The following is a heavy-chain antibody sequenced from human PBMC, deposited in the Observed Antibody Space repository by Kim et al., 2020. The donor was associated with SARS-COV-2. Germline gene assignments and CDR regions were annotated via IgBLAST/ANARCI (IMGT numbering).Heavy chain of an antibody. CDR2: IYYSGST. Sequence: SETLSLTCTVSGGSISSSSYYWGWIRQPPGKGLEWIGSIYYSGSTYYNPSLKSRVTISVDTSKNQFSLKLSSVTAADTAVYYCASNEDALVGATPPFDY. V-gene: IGHV4-39*01. CDR3: ASNEDALVGATPPFDY. CDR1: GGSISSSSYY. J-gene: IGHJ4*01. D-gene: IGHD1-26*01.